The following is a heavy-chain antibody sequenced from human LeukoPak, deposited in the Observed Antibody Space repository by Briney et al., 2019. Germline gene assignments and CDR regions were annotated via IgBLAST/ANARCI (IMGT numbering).Heavy chain of an antibody. CDR3: TRENAAFSPFGY. CDR2: NYYTGTT. D-gene: IGHD6-25*01. Sequence: SETLSLTCTVSGGSVTNNNYYWVWMRQPPGKGLEWVGTNYYTGTTFYNPSLKSRVTMSVDTSKNQFSLKVTSVTAADTAVYYCTRENAAFSPFGYWGQGTLVTV. V-gene: IGHV4-39*07. CDR1: GGSVTNNNYY. J-gene: IGHJ4*02.